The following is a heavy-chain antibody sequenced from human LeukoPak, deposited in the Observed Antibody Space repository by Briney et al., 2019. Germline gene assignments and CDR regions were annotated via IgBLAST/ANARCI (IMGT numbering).Heavy chain of an antibody. D-gene: IGHD3-3*02. CDR3: ATDLSDRVAGLAVDI. V-gene: IGHV1-24*01. CDR2: FDPEDGET. CDR1: GDTLTELS. J-gene: IGHJ3*02. Sequence: ASVTVSCKVSGDTLTELSMHWVRQAPGKGLEWMGGFDPEDGETIYAQKFQGRVTMTEDTSTDTAYMELSSLRSEDTALYYCATDLSDRVAGLAVDIWGRGTMVTVSS.